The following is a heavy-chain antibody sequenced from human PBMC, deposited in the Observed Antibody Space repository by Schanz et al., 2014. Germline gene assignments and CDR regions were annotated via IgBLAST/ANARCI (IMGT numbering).Heavy chain of an antibody. D-gene: IGHD5-12*01. CDR3: ARGRGCDSGRCDSWLDL. CDR1: GYTFTTYY. V-gene: IGHV1-8*01. Sequence: QVQLLQSGAEVKKPGASMKVSCKASGYTFTTYYMLWVRQAPGQGLEWMGWMNADSGNTGDAQKYQERVTVSRNTSRSTAYSELSSVRSEDTAGYYCARGRGCDSGRCDSWLDLWGQGTLVTVAS. CDR2: MNADSGNT. J-gene: IGHJ5*02.